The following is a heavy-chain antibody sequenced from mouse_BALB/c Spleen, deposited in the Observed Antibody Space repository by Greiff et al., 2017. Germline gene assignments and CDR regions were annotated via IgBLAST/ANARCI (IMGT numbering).Heavy chain of an antibody. Sequence: QVQLQQSGAELVRPGTSVKVSCEASGYAFTNYLIDWVKQRPGQGLEWIGVINPGSGGTNYNEKFKGKATLTADKSSSTAYMQLSSLTSDDSAVYYCARSTPYNGSSYSYFDYWGQGTTLTVSS. CDR3: ARSTPYNGSSYSYFDY. CDR1: GYAFTNYL. J-gene: IGHJ2*01. D-gene: IGHD1-1*01. CDR2: INPGSGGT. V-gene: IGHV1-54*01.